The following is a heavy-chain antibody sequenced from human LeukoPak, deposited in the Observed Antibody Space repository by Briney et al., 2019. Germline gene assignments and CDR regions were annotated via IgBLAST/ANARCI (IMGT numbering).Heavy chain of an antibody. CDR2: INPSGGST. D-gene: IGHD1-26*01. V-gene: IGHV1-46*01. CDR1: GYTFTSYY. CDR3: ARDSMTTSIVGATGSAFDI. Sequence: ASVKVSCKASGYTFTSYYMHWVRQAPGQGLEWMGIINPSGGSTSYAQKFQGRVTMTRDTSTSTVYVELSSLRSEDTAVYYCARDSMTTSIVGATGSAFDIWGQGTMVTVSS. J-gene: IGHJ3*02.